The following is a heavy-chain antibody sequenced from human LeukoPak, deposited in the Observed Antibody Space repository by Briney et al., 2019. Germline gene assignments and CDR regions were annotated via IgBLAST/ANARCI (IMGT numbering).Heavy chain of an antibody. CDR3: ATEDCSSTSCPRNAFDI. CDR1: GYTLTELS. V-gene: IGHV1-24*01. J-gene: IGHJ3*02. Sequence: ASVKVSCKVSGYTLTELSMHWVRQAPGKGLEGMGGFDPEDGETIYAQKFQGRVTMTEDTSTDTAYMELSSLSSEDTAVYYCATEDCSSTSCPRNAFDIWGQGTMVTVSS. CDR2: FDPEDGET. D-gene: IGHD2-2*01.